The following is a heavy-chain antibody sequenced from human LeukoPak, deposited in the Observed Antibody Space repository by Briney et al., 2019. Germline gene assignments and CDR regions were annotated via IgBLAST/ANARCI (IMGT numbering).Heavy chain of an antibody. CDR2: IYSSGST. CDR3: ARLRGETARGYSGYDMNYYYYYYMDV. CDR1: VHSISSSTYY. V-gene: IGHV4-39*01. Sequence: ADTQSLTCTLYVHSISSSTYYWGWLRQPPEKGLQWNGTIYSSGSTYYHPSLKSRVAISVDTSKNQFSLKLSSVTAADTAVYYCARLRGETARGYSGYDMNYYYYYYMDVWGKGTTVTVSS. D-gene: IGHD5-12*01. J-gene: IGHJ6*03.